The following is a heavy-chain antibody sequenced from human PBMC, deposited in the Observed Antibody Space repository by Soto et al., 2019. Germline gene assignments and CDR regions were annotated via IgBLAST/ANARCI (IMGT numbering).Heavy chain of an antibody. J-gene: IGHJ6*02. CDR1: GFTFSSYS. Sequence: PGGSLRLSCAASGFTFSSYSMNWVRQAPGKGLEWVSYISSSSSTIYYADSVKGRFTISRDNAKNSLYLQMNSLRAEDTAVYYCARDRPRENYGGNYYYHMDVWGQGTTLTVSS. CDR3: ARDRPRENYGGNYYYHMDV. CDR2: ISSSSSTI. D-gene: IGHD4-17*01. V-gene: IGHV3-48*01.